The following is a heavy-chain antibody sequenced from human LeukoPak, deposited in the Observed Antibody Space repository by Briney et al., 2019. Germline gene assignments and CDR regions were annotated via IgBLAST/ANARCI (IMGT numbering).Heavy chain of an antibody. CDR1: GFTFSSYA. V-gene: IGHV3-23*01. J-gene: IGHJ4*02. D-gene: IGHD2-21*02. Sequence: HTGGSLRLSCAASGFTFSSYAMSWVRPAPGRGLEWVSAISGSGGSPYYADSVKGRFTISGDNSKNTRYLQMNSLRAEDTAVYYCAKDLGSYCRGDCYWSLDYWGQGTLVTVSS. CDR3: AKDLGSYCRGDCYWSLDY. CDR2: ISGSGGSP.